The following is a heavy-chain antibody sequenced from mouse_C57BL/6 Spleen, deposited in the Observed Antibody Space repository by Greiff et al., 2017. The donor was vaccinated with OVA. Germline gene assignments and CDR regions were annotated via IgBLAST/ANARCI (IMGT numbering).Heavy chain of an antibody. CDR1: GYSITSGYY. Sequence: DVQLQESGPGLVKPSQSLSLTCSVTGYSITSGYYWNWIRQFPGNKLEWMGYISYDGSKNYNPSLKNRISITRDTSKNQFFLKLNSVTTEDTATYYCAPIYDGYAMDYWGQGTSVTVSS. J-gene: IGHJ4*01. V-gene: IGHV3-6*01. D-gene: IGHD2-3*01. CDR3: APIYDGYAMDY. CDR2: ISYDGSK.